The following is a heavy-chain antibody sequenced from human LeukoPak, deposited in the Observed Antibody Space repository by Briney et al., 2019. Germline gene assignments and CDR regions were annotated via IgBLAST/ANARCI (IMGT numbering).Heavy chain of an antibody. J-gene: IGHJ4*02. V-gene: IGHV5-51*01. CDR2: IYPGDSDT. CDR3: ARGYCSSTSCYTNFDY. Sequence: GESLQISCKGSGYSFTNYWIGWVRQVPGKGLEWMGIIYPGDSDTRYSPSFQGQVTISADKSISTAYLQWSSLKASDTAMYYCARGYCSSTSCYTNFDYWGQGTLVTVSS. CDR1: GYSFTNYW. D-gene: IGHD2-2*02.